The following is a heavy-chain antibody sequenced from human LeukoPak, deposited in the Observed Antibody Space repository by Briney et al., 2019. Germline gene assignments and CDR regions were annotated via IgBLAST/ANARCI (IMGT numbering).Heavy chain of an antibody. D-gene: IGHD3-10*01. J-gene: IGHJ4*02. CDR3: ARVDYYGSGSYYNGFDY. V-gene: IGHV4-59*01. Sequence: SETLSLTCTVSGGSISSYYWSWIRQPPGKGLKWIGYIYYSGSTNYNPSLKSRVTISVDTSKNQFSLKLSSVTAADTAVYYCARVDYYGSGSYYNGFDYWGQGTLVTVSS. CDR1: GGSISSYY. CDR2: IYYSGST.